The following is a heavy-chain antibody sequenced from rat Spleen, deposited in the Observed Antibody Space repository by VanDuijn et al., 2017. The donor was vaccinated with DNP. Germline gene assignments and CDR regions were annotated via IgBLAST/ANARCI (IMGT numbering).Heavy chain of an antibody. CDR2: ISHSGST. D-gene: IGHD1-6*01. J-gene: IGHJ2*01. CDR1: GYTITSGY. Sequence: EIQLQESGPGLVKPSQSLSLTCSVTGYTITSGYDWSWIRKFPGNKMEWMGYISHSGSTNYKSSLKSRISITRDTSKNQFFLQLNSVTTEDTATYYCARLYYGFNSFDYWGQGVMVTVSS. CDR3: ARLYYGFNSFDY. V-gene: IGHV3-4*01.